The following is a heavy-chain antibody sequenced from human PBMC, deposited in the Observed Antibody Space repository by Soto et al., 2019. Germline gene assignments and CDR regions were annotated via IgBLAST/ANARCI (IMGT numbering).Heavy chain of an antibody. Sequence: EVQVVESGGGLVQPGGSLRLSCAASGFTLSTYWMTWVRQAPGKGLEWVANIKQDGSEKYYVDSVKGRFTVSRDNAKNSQYLQMNSLRTEDTAVYYSGTADGGTAAGGTAQWGQGTLVTVSS. J-gene: IGHJ4*02. D-gene: IGHD6-13*01. V-gene: IGHV3-7*01. CDR2: IKQDGSEK. CDR3: GTADGGTAAGGTAQ. CDR1: GFTLSTYW.